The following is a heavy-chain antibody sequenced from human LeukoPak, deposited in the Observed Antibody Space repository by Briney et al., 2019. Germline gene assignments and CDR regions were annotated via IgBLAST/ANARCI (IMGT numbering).Heavy chain of an antibody. V-gene: IGHV1-18*01. Sequence: ASVKVSCKASGYTFTSYDINWVRQAPGQGLEWMGWISAYNGNTNYAQKLQGRVTMTTDTSTSTAYMELRSLRSDDTAVYYCARERRGSTSWAEAYYFDYWGQGTLVTVSS. J-gene: IGHJ4*02. CDR3: ARERRGSTSWAEAYYFDY. CDR1: GYTFTSYD. CDR2: ISAYNGNT. D-gene: IGHD2-2*01.